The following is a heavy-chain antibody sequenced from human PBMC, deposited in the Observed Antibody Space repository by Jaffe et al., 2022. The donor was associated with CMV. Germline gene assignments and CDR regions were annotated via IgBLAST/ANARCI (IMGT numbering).Heavy chain of an antibody. Sequence: EVQLVESGGDLVQPGGSLRLSCAASGFTFSAYALSWVRQAPGKGLEWVSAISDSGDSTDCTDSVKGRFTISRDNSKNTVYLQMNSLRAEDTAVYYCAKRRDRSGFTHFDSWGQGTLVTVSS. CDR3: AKRRDRSGFTHFDS. CDR2: ISDSGDST. J-gene: IGHJ4*02. V-gene: IGHV3-23*04. CDR1: GFTFSAYA. D-gene: IGHD3-22*01.